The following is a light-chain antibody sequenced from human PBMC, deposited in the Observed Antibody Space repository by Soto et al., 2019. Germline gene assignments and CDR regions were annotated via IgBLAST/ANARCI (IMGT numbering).Light chain of an antibody. CDR2: SVF. V-gene: IGKV1-39*01. J-gene: IGKJ1*01. Sequence: DIQMTQSPSSLSASVGDRVTITCRASQSISSYLNWYQQKPGKAPKLLIYSVFSLQSGVPSRFSGSGAGTDFTLTISSLQPEDFATYYCQQSYSAPRTFGQGTNVDIK. CDR1: QSISSY. CDR3: QQSYSAPRT.